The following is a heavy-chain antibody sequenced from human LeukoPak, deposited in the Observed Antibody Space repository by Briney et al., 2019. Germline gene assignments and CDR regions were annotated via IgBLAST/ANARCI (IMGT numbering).Heavy chain of an antibody. CDR1: GGTFSSYA. Sequence: SVKVSCKASGGTFSSYAISWVRQAPGQGLEWMGRIIPILGIANYAQKFQGRVTITADKSTSTAYMELRSLRSDDTAVYYCALTGDYYDSSGYYGYFDYWGQGTLVTVSS. V-gene: IGHV1-69*04. J-gene: IGHJ4*02. D-gene: IGHD3-22*01. CDR3: ALTGDYYDSSGYYGYFDY. CDR2: IIPILGIA.